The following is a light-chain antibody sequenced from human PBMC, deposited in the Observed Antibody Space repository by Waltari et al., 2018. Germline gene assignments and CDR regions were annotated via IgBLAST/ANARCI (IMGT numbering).Light chain of an antibody. CDR2: NDV. J-gene: IGLJ3*02. CDR3: ATWDDSLSGPV. V-gene: IGLV1-47*01. CDR1: SSTAGSNV. Sequence: QSVLTQPPSASGTPGPRVIISCSGSSSTAGSNVVNCYHQLPGTAPKLLIFNDVDRPSGVPDRFSGSRSGSSASLAISGLRSEDEADYYCATWDDSLSGPVFGGGTNLTVL.